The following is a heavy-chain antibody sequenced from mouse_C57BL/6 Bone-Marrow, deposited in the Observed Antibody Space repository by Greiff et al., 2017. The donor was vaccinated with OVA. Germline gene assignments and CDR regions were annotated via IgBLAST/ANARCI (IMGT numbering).Heavy chain of an antibody. Sequence: VQLQQSGAELVRPGASVKLSCTASGFNIKDDYMHWVKQRPEQGLEWIGWIDPENGDTEYASKFQGKATITADTSSNTAYLQLSSLTSEDTAVYYCTRIGNSYAMDYWGQGTSVTVSS. CDR2: IDPENGDT. CDR3: TRIGNSYAMDY. D-gene: IGHD2-1*01. CDR1: GFNIKDDY. V-gene: IGHV14-4*01. J-gene: IGHJ4*01.